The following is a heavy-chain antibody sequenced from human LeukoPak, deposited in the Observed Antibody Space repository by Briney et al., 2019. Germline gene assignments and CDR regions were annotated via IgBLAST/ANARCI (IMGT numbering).Heavy chain of an antibody. CDR1: EFSVGSNY. J-gene: IGHJ4*02. V-gene: IGHV3-21*01. Sequence: GGSLRLSCAASEFSVGSNYMTWVRQAPGKGLEWVSSISSSSSYIYYADSVKGRFTISRDNAKNSLYLQMNSLRAEDTAVYYCARVVWDSSGYYIDFWGQGTLVTVSS. CDR3: ARVVWDSSGYYIDF. CDR2: ISSSSSYI. D-gene: IGHD3-22*01.